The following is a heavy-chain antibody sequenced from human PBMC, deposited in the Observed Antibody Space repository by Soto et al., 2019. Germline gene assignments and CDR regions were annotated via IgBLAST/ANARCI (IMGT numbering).Heavy chain of an antibody. Sequence: GGSLRLSCAASGFTFSSYSMNWVRQAPGKGLEWVSSISSSSGYIYYADSVKGRFTISRDNAKNSLYLQMTNLKTEDTAVYYCTTYDYIWGNYRYRWAYWGQGALVTVSS. CDR3: TTYDYIWGNYRYRWAY. CDR1: GFTFSSYS. D-gene: IGHD3-16*02. CDR2: ISSSSGYI. V-gene: IGHV3-21*03. J-gene: IGHJ4*02.